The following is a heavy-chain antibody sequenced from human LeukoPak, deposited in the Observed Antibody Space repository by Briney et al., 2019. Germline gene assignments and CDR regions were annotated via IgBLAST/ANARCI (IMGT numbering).Heavy chain of an antibody. CDR3: ARARYYDFTIDY. D-gene: IGHD3-3*01. CDR2: ISSSGSTI. V-gene: IGHV3-11*04. J-gene: IGHJ4*02. Sequence: PGGCLRLSCAASGFTFSDYYMSWIRQAPGKGLEWVSYISSSGSTIYYADSVKGRFTISRDNAKNSLYLPMNSLRAEDTAVYYCARARYYDFTIDYWGQGTLVTVSS. CDR1: GFTFSDYY.